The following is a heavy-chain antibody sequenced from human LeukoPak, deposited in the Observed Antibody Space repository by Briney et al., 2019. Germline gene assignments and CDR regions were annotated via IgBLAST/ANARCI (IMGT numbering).Heavy chain of an antibody. Sequence: PSETLSLTCAVYGGSFSGYYWSWIRQPPRKGLEWIGEINHGGSTNYNPSLKSRVTKSVGTSNNQFSLKLSSLSARDTAVYYCARVPRIAVAPYFDYWGQGTLVTDSS. V-gene: IGHV4-34*01. CDR1: GGSFSGYY. CDR2: INHGGST. D-gene: IGHD6-19*01. J-gene: IGHJ4*02. CDR3: ARVPRIAVAPYFDY.